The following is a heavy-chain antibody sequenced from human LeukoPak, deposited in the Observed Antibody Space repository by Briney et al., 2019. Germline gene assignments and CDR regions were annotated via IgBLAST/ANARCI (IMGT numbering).Heavy chain of an antibody. V-gene: IGHV4-4*07. CDR2: IYTSGTT. CDR1: GGSISSYY. CDR3: ARDANIDCSSTSCSGYGMDV. D-gene: IGHD2-2*01. Sequence: SETLSLTCTVSGGSISSYYWNWIRQPAGKGLEWIGRIYTSGTTNYNPSLKSRVSMSVDTSKNQFSLKLSSVTAADTAVYYCARDANIDCSSTSCSGYGMDVWGQGTTVTVSS. J-gene: IGHJ6*02.